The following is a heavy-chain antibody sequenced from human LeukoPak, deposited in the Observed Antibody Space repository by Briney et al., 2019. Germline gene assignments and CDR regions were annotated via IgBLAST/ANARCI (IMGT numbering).Heavy chain of an antibody. Sequence: PGGSLRLSCAASVFTFSSYGMHWVRQAPGKGLEGVAVISYDGSNKYYADSVKGRFTISRDNSKNTLYLQMNSLRAEDTAVYYCAKGGPQAYGMDVWGQGTTVTVSS. J-gene: IGHJ6*02. CDR3: AKGGPQAYGMDV. CDR2: ISYDGSNK. V-gene: IGHV3-30*18. CDR1: VFTFSSYG. D-gene: IGHD5-12*01.